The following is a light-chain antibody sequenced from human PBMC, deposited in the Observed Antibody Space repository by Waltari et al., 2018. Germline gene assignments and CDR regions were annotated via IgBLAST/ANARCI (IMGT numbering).Light chain of an antibody. CDR1: NSNIEPNT. V-gene: IGLV1-44*01. J-gene: IGLJ3*02. Sequence: QSLLTQPPSASGTPGQRVTISCSGINSNIEPNTVNWYRQLPGAAPQLLIHCYNQRPTGVPDRCSASKSGTSASLAISGLQSDDDGDYYCAAWDVRLNVWVFGGGTKLTVL. CDR2: CYN. CDR3: AAWDVRLNVWV.